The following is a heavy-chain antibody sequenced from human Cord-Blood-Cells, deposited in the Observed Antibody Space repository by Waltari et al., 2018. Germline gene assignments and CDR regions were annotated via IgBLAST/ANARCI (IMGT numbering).Heavy chain of an antibody. J-gene: IGHJ4*02. CDR2: INHSGST. CDR1: GGSFSGYY. CDR3: ARGDDNFLTGFWY. D-gene: IGHD3-9*01. Sequence: QVQLQQWGAGLLKPSETLSLTCAVYGGSFSGYYWSWIRQPPGKGLEWIGEINHSGSTHYKPSLKSRVTISVDTSKNQFSLMLSSVTAADTAVYYCARGDDNFLTGFWYWGQGTLVTVSS. V-gene: IGHV4-34*01.